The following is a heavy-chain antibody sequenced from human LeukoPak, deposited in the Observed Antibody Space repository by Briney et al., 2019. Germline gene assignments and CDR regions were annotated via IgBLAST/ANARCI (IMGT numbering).Heavy chain of an antibody. CDR1: GYTFTNYG. CDR3: ARDAVSTTTVGGIDY. V-gene: IGHV1-18*01. CDR2: ISGYSGNT. Sequence: ASVKVSCKASGYTFTNYGISLVRQAPGQGLEWMGWISGYSGNTKYAEKIQGRVTMTTDTSTSTTYTELKSLRSDDTAVYYSARDAVSTTTVGGIDYWGQGTLVTVSS. J-gene: IGHJ4*02. D-gene: IGHD5/OR15-5a*01.